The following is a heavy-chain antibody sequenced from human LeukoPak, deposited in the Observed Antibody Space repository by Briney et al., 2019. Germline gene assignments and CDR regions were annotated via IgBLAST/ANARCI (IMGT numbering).Heavy chain of an antibody. V-gene: IGHV3-30*18. J-gene: IGHJ4*02. Sequence: GGSLRLSCAASGFTFSSYGMHWVRQAPGKGLEWVAVISYDGSNKYYADSVKGRFTISRDNSKNTLYLQMNSLRAEDTAVYYCAKAWTMAALDYWGQGTLVTVSS. CDR2: ISYDGSNK. CDR3: AKAWTMAALDY. CDR1: GFTFSSYG. D-gene: IGHD4/OR15-4a*01.